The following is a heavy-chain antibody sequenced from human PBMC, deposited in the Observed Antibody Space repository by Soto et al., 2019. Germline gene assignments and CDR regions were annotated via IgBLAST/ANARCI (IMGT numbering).Heavy chain of an antibody. D-gene: IGHD2-21*01. CDR1: GFTFSSYS. V-gene: IGHV3-21*01. Sequence: GGSLRLSCAASGFTFSSYSMNWVRQAPGKGLEWVSSISSSSSYIYYADSVKGRFTISRDNAKNSLYLQMNSLRAEDTAVYYCARDVAYCGGDCYSSFDIWGQGTMVTVSS. J-gene: IGHJ3*02. CDR2: ISSSSSYI. CDR3: ARDVAYCGGDCYSSFDI.